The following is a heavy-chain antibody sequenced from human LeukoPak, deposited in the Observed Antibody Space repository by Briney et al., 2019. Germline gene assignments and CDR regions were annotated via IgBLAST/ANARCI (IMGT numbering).Heavy chain of an antibody. CDR2: IYYSGST. J-gene: IGHJ3*02. Sequence: PSQTLSLTCTVSGGSINSGGYYWSWIRQHPGKGLEWIGYIYYSGSTDYNPSLKSRFTMSVDTSKNQFSLKLCSVTAADTAVYYCASADYDMAFDIWGQGTMVTVSS. D-gene: IGHD3-9*01. CDR1: GGSINSGGYY. V-gene: IGHV4-31*03. CDR3: ASADYDMAFDI.